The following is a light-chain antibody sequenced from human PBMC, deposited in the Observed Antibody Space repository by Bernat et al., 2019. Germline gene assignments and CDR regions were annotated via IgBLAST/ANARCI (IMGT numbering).Light chain of an antibody. CDR2: AAS. CDR1: QNIGRY. J-gene: IGKJ2*01. Sequence: DIQIAQSPSSLSASIGDRVTITCRASQNIGRYLNWYQLKAGRAPLLLISAASTLQSGVPSRFSGTGSGTDFTLIITGLQLEDFATYYCQQCFSTMYTFGQGTTLEIK. CDR3: QQCFSTMYT. V-gene: IGKV1-39*01.